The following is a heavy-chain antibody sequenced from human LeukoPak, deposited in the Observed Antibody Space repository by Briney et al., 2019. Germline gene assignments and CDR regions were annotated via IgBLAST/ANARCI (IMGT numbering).Heavy chain of an antibody. J-gene: IGHJ6*03. V-gene: IGHV3-23*01. Sequence: PGGSLRLSCAASGFTFSSFAMTWVRQVPGKGLEWVSSISGSGGATYYADSVKGRFTISRDISKNTLYLQMNSLRAEDTAVYSCGKNEAMTTFRGDRRYYYMAVWGKGTTVTVSS. CDR1: GFTFSSFA. CDR2: ISGSGGAT. D-gene: IGHD3-16*01. CDR3: GKNEAMTTFRGDRRYYYMAV.